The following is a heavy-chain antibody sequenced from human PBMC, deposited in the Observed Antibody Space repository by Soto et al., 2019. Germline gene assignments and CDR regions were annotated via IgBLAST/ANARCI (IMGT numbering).Heavy chain of an antibody. CDR1: GYSFTSYW. J-gene: IGHJ6*02. CDR3: ARLFGRQQLVRGMDV. CDR2: IYAGDSDT. Sequence: GESLKISCKGSGYSFTSYWIGWVRQMPGKGLAWMGIIYAGDSDTRYSPSFQGQVTISADKSISTAYLQWSSLKASDTAMYYCARLFGRQQLVRGMDVWGQGTTVTVSS. V-gene: IGHV5-51*01. D-gene: IGHD6-13*01.